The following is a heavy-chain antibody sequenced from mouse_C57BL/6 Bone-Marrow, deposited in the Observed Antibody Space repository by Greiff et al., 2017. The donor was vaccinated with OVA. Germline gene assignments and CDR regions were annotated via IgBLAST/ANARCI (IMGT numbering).Heavy chain of an antibody. V-gene: IGHV14-4*01. D-gene: IGHD1-1*01. CDR3: TTTYYYGSYY. J-gene: IGHJ2*01. Sequence: DVQLQESGAELVRPGASVKLSCTASGFNIKDDYMHWVKQRPEQGLEWIGWIDPENGDTEYASKFQGKATITADTSSNTAYLQLSSLTSEDTAVYYCTTTYYYGSYYWGQGTTLTVSS. CDR1: GFNIKDDY. CDR2: IDPENGDT.